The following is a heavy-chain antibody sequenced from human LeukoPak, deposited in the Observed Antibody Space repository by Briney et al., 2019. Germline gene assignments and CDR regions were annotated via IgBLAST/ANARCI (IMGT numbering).Heavy chain of an antibody. CDR2: ISSSSSYI. CDR1: GFTFSSYS. CDR3: ARGVGATSPYFDY. J-gene: IGHJ4*02. Sequence: GGSLRLSCAASGFTFSSYSMNWVRQAPGKGLEWVSSISSSSSYIYYADSVKGRFTFSRDNAKNSLYLQMNSLRAEDTAVYYCARGVGATSPYFDYWGQGTLVTVSS. V-gene: IGHV3-21*01. D-gene: IGHD1-26*01.